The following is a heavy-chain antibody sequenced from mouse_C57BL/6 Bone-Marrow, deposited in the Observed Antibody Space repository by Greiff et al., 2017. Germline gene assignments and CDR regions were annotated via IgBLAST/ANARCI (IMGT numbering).Heavy chain of an antibody. Sequence: QVQLQQSGAELVRPGTSVKVSCKASGYAFTNYLIEWVKQRPGQSLEWIGVFNPGSGGTNYNEKFKGKATLTADKSSSTAYMQLSSLTSEDIAVYFSARKLRRRGKLTDNWGEGTSVTESS. CDR1: GYAFTNYL. D-gene: IGHD2-12*01. CDR3: ARKLRRRGKLTDN. J-gene: IGHJ4*01. CDR2: FNPGSGGT. V-gene: IGHV1-54*01.